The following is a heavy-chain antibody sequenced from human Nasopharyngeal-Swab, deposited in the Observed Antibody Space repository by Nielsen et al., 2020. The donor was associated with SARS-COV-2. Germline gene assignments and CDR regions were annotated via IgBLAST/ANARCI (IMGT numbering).Heavy chain of an antibody. CDR3: ARGLSYRWGGVMGLGETHRRYYFDY. D-gene: IGHD5-24*01. V-gene: IGHV4-34*01. CDR2: INHSGST. Sequence: WIRQPPGKGLEWIGEINHSGSTNYNPSLKSRVTISVDTSKNQFSLKLSSVTAADTAVYYCARGLSYRWGGVMGLGETHRRYYFDYWGQGTLVTVSS. J-gene: IGHJ4*02.